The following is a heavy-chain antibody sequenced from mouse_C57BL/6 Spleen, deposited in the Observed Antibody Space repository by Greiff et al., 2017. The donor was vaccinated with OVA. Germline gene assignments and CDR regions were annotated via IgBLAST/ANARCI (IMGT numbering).Heavy chain of an antibody. D-gene: IGHD4-1*01. CDR1: GYAFSSSW. J-gene: IGHJ2*01. CDR2: IYPGDGDT. CDR3: ARSSWDEDY. Sequence: QVQLQQSGPELVKPGASVKISCKASGYAFSSSWMNWVKQRPGKGLEWIGRIYPGDGDTNYNGKFKGKATLTADKSSSTAYMQLSSLTSEDSAVYFCARSSWDEDYWGQGTTLTVSS. V-gene: IGHV1-82*01.